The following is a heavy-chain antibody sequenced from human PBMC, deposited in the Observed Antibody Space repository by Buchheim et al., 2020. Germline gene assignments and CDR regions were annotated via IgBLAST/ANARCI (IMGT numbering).Heavy chain of an antibody. CDR2: ISYDSVNI. CDR3: AKGDWDY. CDR1: GFSFNSYS. J-gene: IGHJ4*02. V-gene: IGHV3-48*01. D-gene: IGHD1-26*01. Sequence: EVQLVESGGGLVQPGGSLRLSCAASGFSFNSYSMNWVRQAPGKGLEWVSYISYDSVNIHYADSVKGRFTISRDNAKNSLYLQMTSLRAEYTAVYYCAKGDWDYWGQGTL.